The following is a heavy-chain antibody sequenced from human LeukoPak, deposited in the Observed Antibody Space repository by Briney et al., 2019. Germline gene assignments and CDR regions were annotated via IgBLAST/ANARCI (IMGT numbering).Heavy chain of an antibody. D-gene: IGHD2-8*01. CDR2: INSDGSST. Sequence: GGSLRLSCAASGFTFSSYWVHWVREAPGKGLVWVSRINSDGSSTNYADSVKGRFTISRDNAKNTLYLQMNSLRAEDTAVYYCATKATGGVKNDYWGQGTLVTVSS. CDR1: GFTFSSYW. J-gene: IGHJ4*02. CDR3: ATKATGGVKNDY. V-gene: IGHV3-74*01.